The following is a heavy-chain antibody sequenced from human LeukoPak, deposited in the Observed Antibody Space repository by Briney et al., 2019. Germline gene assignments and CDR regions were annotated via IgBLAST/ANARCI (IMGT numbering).Heavy chain of an antibody. CDR1: GGSISSGGYY. Sequence: SQTLSLTCTVSGGSISSGGYYWSWIRQPLGKGLGWIGYISQSGSAYYNPSLKSRVTISVDRSKNQFSLNLSSVTAADTAVYYCARWGLTTVATHDAFDIWGQGTMVTVSS. J-gene: IGHJ3*02. V-gene: IGHV4-30-2*01. CDR3: ARWGLTTVATHDAFDI. D-gene: IGHD4-17*01. CDR2: ISQSGSA.